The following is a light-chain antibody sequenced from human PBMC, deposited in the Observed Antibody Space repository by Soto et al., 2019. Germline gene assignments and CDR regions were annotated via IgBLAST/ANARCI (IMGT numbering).Light chain of an antibody. CDR1: SSDVGGYNY. Sequence: QSALTQPPSASGSPGQSVTISCTGTSSDVGGYNYVSWYQQHPGKAPKLMIYEVSKRPSGVPDRFSGSKSGNTASLTVSGLQAEDEADYYCSSYAGSITLRGFGTGTKVTV. CDR3: SSYAGSITLRG. CDR2: EVS. J-gene: IGLJ1*01. V-gene: IGLV2-8*01.